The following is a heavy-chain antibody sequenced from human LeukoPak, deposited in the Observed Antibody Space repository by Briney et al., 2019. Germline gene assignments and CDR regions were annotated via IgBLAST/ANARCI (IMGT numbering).Heavy chain of an antibody. D-gene: IGHD2-21*02. CDR1: GYTFTRYG. CDR2: ISTYHGNT. V-gene: IGHV1-18*01. Sequence: ASVKVSCKASGYTFTRYGISWARQAPGQGLEWIGWISTYHGNTNYAQKFQGRVTMTTDTSTSTVYMELRSLRSDDTAVYYCARALAYCGGDCYSANYYYYMDVWGKGTTVTVSS. J-gene: IGHJ6*03. CDR3: ARALAYCGGDCYSANYYYYMDV.